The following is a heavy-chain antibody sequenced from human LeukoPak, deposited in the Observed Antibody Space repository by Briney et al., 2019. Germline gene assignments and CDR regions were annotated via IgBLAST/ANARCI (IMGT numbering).Heavy chain of an antibody. CDR3: ARDYGAGTTGTYFYSMDV. CDR1: GSSISDHY. D-gene: IGHD1-14*01. CDR2: ISSNGNI. V-gene: IGHV4-4*07. J-gene: IGHJ6*03. Sequence: PSETLSLTCIVSGSSISDHYWSWIRQSAGRGLEWLGRISSNGNINYNPSLAGRMSMSLDTSNHHVSLNLTSVAAADTAVYYCARDYGAGTTGTYFYSMDVWGRGTTVTVSS.